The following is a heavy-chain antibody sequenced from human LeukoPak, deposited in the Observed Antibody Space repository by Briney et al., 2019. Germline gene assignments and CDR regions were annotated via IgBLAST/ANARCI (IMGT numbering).Heavy chain of an antibody. Sequence: GGSLRLSCADSGFTFSINGMNWVCQAPGKGREWGSSICSSGGDTYYADSVKGRFTISRDNSKNTLFLQMNSLRAEDTAVYYCAKVFRVATITLCDYWGQGTLVTVSS. CDR3: AKVFRVATITLCDY. CDR1: GFTFSING. D-gene: IGHD5-12*01. CDR2: ICSSGGDT. J-gene: IGHJ4*02. V-gene: IGHV3-23*01.